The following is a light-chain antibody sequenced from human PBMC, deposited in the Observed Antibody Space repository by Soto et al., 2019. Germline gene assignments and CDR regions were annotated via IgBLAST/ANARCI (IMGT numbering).Light chain of an antibody. V-gene: IGLV1-40*01. CDR1: SSNIGAGYD. CDR2: SKN. J-gene: IGLJ1*01. CDR3: SSYTSSSTWV. Sequence: QSVLTQPPSVSGAPGQRVTISCTGSSSNIGAGYDVHWYQQFPGTAPKLLIYSKNNRPSGVPDRFSGSKSGTSASLAITWLQAEDEADYYCSSYTSSSTWVFGTGTKVTVL.